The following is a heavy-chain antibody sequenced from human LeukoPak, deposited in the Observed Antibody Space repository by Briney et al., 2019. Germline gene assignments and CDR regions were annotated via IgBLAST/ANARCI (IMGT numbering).Heavy chain of an antibody. CDR1: GFTFRSYN. Sequence: PGGSLRLSCAASGFTFRSYNMNWVRQAPGKGLEWVSSISSSSSYIYYADSVKGRFTISRDNAKNSLYLQMNSLRAEDTAVYYCATFCSGGDCYSFAPWGQGTLVTVSS. CDR3: ATFCSGGDCYSFAP. V-gene: IGHV3-21*01. CDR2: ISSSSSYI. J-gene: IGHJ5*02. D-gene: IGHD2-15*01.